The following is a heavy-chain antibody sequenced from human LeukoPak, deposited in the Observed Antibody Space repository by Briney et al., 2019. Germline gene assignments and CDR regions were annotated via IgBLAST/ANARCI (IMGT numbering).Heavy chain of an antibody. CDR1: GYTFTGYY. D-gene: IGHD2-15*01. V-gene: IGHV1-2*02. CDR3: ARSWRFCSGDSCYPIDY. Sequence: ASVKVSCKASGYTFTGYYMHWVRQAPGQGLEWMGWINPNSGGTNYAQKFRGRVTMTRDTSVSTAYMELSRLRSDDTAVYYCARSWRFCSGDSCYPIDYWGQGTLVTVSS. J-gene: IGHJ4*02. CDR2: INPNSGGT.